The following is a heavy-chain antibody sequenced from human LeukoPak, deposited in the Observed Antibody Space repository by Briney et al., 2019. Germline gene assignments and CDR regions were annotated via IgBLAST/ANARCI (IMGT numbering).Heavy chain of an antibody. Sequence: LSLTCTVSGGSISSYYWSWIRQAPGKGLEWVSYISSSGSTIYYADSVKGRFTISRDNAKNSLYLQMNSLRAEDTAVYYCARETRYCSGGSCQGDFDYWGQGTLVTVSS. J-gene: IGHJ4*02. CDR3: ARETRYCSGGSCQGDFDY. V-gene: IGHV3-11*01. CDR1: GGSISSYY. D-gene: IGHD2-15*01. CDR2: ISSSGSTI.